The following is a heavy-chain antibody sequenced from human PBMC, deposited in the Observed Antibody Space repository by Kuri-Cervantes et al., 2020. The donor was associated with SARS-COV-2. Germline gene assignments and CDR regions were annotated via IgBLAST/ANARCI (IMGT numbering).Heavy chain of an antibody. CDR2: IYRCGST. Sequence: GESLKISCAASGFTVSSNYMSWVRQAPGKGLEWVSLIYRCGSTYYADSVKGRFTISRDNSKNTLYLQMNSLRAEDTAVFYCARNRRTGGYSYGFDLWGQGTLVTVSS. D-gene: IGHD5-18*01. CDR1: GFTVSSNY. V-gene: IGHV3-53*01. CDR3: ARNRRTGGYSYGFDL. J-gene: IGHJ4*02.